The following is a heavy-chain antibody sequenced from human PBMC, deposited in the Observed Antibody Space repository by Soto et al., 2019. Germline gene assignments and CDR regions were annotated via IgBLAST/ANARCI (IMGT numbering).Heavy chain of an antibody. Sequence: GESLKISCKGSGYSFTSYWISWVRQMPGKGLEWMGRIDPSDSYTNYSPSFQGHVTISADKSISTAYLQWSSLKASDTAMYYCARDSSGWSGKAEYNWFDPWGQGTLVTVSS. J-gene: IGHJ5*02. V-gene: IGHV5-10-1*01. D-gene: IGHD6-19*01. CDR1: GYSFTSYW. CDR3: ARDSSGWSGKAEYNWFDP. CDR2: IDPSDSYT.